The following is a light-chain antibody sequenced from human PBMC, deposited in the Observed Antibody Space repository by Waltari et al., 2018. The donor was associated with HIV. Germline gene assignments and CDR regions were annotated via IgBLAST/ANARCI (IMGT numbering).Light chain of an antibody. CDR2: GNS. CDR3: QSYDSNLSGATV. Sequence: QSVLTQPPSVSGAPGQRVTISCTGSSSNIGAGYDVHWYQQLPGTAPKVLIYGNSNRPSGVPDRFSGSKSGTSASRAITGLQAEDEADYYCQSYDSNLSGATVFGTGTKVTVL. J-gene: IGLJ1*01. CDR1: SSNIGAGYD. V-gene: IGLV1-40*01.